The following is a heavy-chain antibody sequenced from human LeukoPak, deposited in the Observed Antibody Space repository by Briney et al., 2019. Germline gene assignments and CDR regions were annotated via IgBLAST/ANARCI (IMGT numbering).Heavy chain of an antibody. V-gene: IGHV1-8*01. J-gene: IGHJ4*02. D-gene: IGHD3-10*01. CDR3: ARPTKKYGSGSFDY. Sequence: ASVNVSCKASGYTFTSYDINWVPQATGQGLESMGWMNPNSGNTGYAQKFQGRVTMTRNTSISTAYMELSSLRSEDTAVYYCARPTKKYGSGSFDYWGQGTLATVSS. CDR1: GYTFTSYD. CDR2: MNPNSGNT.